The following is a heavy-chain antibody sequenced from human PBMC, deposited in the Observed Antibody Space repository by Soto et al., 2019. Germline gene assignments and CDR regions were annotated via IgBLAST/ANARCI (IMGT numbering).Heavy chain of an antibody. CDR3: ARNGDSSDYRGWFDS. Sequence: EVQLVEFGGGLVQPGGSLRLSCAASGFTVSSNYMSWVRQAPGKGLEWVSVIYSGGTTYYADSVKGRFTISRDNSKNTLYLQMNSLRAEDTAVYYCARNGDSSDYRGWFDSWGQETLVTVSS. V-gene: IGHV3-66*01. CDR2: IYSGGTT. J-gene: IGHJ5*01. CDR1: GFTVSSNY. D-gene: IGHD3-22*01.